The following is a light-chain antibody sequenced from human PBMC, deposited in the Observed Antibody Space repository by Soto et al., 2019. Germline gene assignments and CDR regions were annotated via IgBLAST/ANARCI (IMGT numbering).Light chain of an antibody. CDR1: QGISNN. Sequence: DIQMTQSPSSLSASVGDRVTITCRASQGISNNFAWYQQKPGKVPRLLIYGASTLQSGVPSRFSGSGSGTYFTLTISSLQPEDVATYYCQKYDSAPLTFGQGTKVEIK. CDR2: GAS. J-gene: IGKJ1*01. CDR3: QKYDSAPLT. V-gene: IGKV1-27*01.